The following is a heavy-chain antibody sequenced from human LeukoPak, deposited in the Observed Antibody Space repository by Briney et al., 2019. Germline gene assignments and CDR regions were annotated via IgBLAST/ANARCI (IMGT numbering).Heavy chain of an antibody. CDR3: ATDFYDTT. D-gene: IGHD3-22*01. CDR2: IRRNSDGGTI. J-gene: IGHJ5*02. CDR1: GFSFSDAW. V-gene: IGHV3-15*07. Sequence: GGSLRLSCATSGFSFSDAWMNWVRQAPGKGLEWVGRIRRNSDGGTIDYAAPVKGRFALSRDDSKNTLYLHMSSLHTEDTAVYYCATDFYDTTWGQGTLVTVSS.